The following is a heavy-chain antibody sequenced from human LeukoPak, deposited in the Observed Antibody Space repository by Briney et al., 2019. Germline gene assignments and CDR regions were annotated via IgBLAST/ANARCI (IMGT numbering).Heavy chain of an antibody. CDR1: GGSISSYY. V-gene: IGHV4-4*07. CDR3: ARTQREYYYDSSGAIDAFHI. Sequence: SETLSLTCTVSGGSISSYYWTWIRQPAGKGLEWIGRIYTSGSTNYNPSLKSRVTMSVDTSKNQFSLKLSSVTAADTAVYYCARTQREYYYDSSGAIDAFHIWGQGTMVTVSS. CDR2: IYTSGST. J-gene: IGHJ3*02. D-gene: IGHD3-22*01.